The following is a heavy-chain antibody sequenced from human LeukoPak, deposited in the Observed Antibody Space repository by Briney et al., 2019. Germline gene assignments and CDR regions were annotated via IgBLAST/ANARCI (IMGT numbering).Heavy chain of an antibody. Sequence: GGSLRLSCAPSGFTFDNFAMTWVRQAPGKGLEWVSEITGSGGSTYYADSVKGRFTISRDNSKNTLYLQMNSLRAEDTAIYYCARELFDFDYWGQGTLVTLCS. CDR3: ARELFDFDY. V-gene: IGHV3-23*01. J-gene: IGHJ4*02. D-gene: IGHD3-10*01. CDR2: ITGSGGST. CDR1: GFTFDNFA.